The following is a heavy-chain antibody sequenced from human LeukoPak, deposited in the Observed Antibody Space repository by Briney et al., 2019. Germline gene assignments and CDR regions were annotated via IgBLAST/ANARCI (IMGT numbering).Heavy chain of an antibody. D-gene: IGHD6-13*01. CDR1: GGSFSGYY. Sequence: SETLSLTCAVYGGSFSGYYWSWIRQPPGKGLEWIGEINHSGSTNYNPSLKSRVTISVDTSKNQFSLKLSSVTAADTAVYYCARAPMYSRSFDYWGQGTLVTVSS. CDR2: INHSGST. V-gene: IGHV4-34*01. J-gene: IGHJ4*02. CDR3: ARAPMYSRSFDY.